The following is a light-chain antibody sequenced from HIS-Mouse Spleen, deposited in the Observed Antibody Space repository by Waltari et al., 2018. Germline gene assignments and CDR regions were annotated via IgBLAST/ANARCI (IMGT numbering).Light chain of an antibody. CDR1: QSISSW. CDR2: KAS. J-gene: IGKJ4*01. V-gene: IGKV1-5*03. CDR3: QQYNSFLT. Sequence: DIQMTQSPSTLSASVGDRVTITCRASQSISSWLAWYQQKPGKAPKLLIYKASSLESGVPSRFSGSGAGTEFTPTISSLQPDDFATYYCQQYNSFLTFGGGTKVEIK.